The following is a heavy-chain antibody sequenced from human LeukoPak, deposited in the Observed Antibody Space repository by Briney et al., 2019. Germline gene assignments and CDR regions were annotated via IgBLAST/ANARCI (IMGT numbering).Heavy chain of an antibody. D-gene: IGHD2-2*01. CDR1: GFTFSSYG. CDR3: AKGGIVPAAPFDY. CDR2: ISYDGSNK. V-gene: IGHV3-30*18. J-gene: IGHJ4*02. Sequence: PGGSLRLSCAASGFTFSSYGMHWVRQAPGKGLEWVAVISYDGSNKYYADSVKGRFTISRDNSKNTLYLQMNSLRAEDTAVYYCAKGGIVPAAPFDYWGQGTLVTVSS.